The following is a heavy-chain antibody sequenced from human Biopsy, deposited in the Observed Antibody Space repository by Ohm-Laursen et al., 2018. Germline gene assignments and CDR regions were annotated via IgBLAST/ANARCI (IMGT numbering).Heavy chain of an antibody. J-gene: IGHJ4*02. Sequence: SLRLSCAATGFTFSTKKKQWNRQTPGKGLEWVATMSYDGTQKYYGDSVKGRFTISRDNSKNTLYLQMNSLRAEDTAVYYCAKDYRDSRGIFGIVVVRPLDYWGQGSLVTVSS. D-gene: IGHD3-22*01. CDR2: MSYDGTQK. CDR1: GFTFSTKK. V-gene: IGHV3-30*18. CDR3: AKDYRDSRGIFGIVVVRPLDY.